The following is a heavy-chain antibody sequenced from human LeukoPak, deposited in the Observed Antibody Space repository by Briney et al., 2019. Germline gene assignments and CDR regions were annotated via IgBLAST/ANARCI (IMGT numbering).Heavy chain of an antibody. CDR3: FTFVIPVAFDI. D-gene: IGHD2/OR15-2a*01. V-gene: IGHV3-23*01. CDR2: ISGSGGST. J-gene: IGHJ3*02. Sequence: GGSLRLSCAASGFTFSSYAMGWVRQAPGKGLEWVSAISGSGGSTYYADSVKGRFTISRDNSKNTLYLQMNSLRAEDTAVYYCFTFVIPVAFDIWGQGTMVTVSS. CDR1: GFTFSSYA.